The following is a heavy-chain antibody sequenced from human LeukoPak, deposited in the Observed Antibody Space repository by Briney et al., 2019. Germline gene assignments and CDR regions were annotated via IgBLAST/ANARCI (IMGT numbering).Heavy chain of an antibody. CDR3: ASNIYGYADWFDP. J-gene: IGHJ5*02. V-gene: IGHV3-7*01. CDR1: GFTFSSYL. CDR2: INQDGGEK. D-gene: IGHD5-18*01. Sequence: GGSLRLSCADSGFTFSSYLMNWVRQAPGKGLEWVANINQDGGEKYYVDSVKGRFTISRDNAKNSLYLQMNSLRVEDTAVYYCASNIYGYADWFDPWGQGTLVTVSS.